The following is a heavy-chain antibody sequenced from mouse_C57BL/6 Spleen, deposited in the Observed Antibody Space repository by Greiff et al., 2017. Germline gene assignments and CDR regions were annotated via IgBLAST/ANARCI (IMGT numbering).Heavy chain of an antibody. Sequence: VKLQQPGAELVKPGASVKMSCKASGYTFTSYWITWVKQRPGQGLEWIGDIYPGSGSTNYNEKFKSKATLTVDTSSSTAYMQLSSLTSEDSAVYYCARNYGSSPYFDYWGQGTTLTVSS. V-gene: IGHV1-55*01. CDR2: IYPGSGST. D-gene: IGHD1-1*01. J-gene: IGHJ2*01. CDR3: ARNYGSSPYFDY. CDR1: GYTFTSYW.